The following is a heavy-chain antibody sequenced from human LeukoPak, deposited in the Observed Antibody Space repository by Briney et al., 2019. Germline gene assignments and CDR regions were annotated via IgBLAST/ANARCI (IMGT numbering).Heavy chain of an antibody. CDR1: GFTFTTYW. Sequence: GRSLRLSCAASGFTFTTYWMHWVRQAPGKGLVWVSHINSDGSITSYADSVKGRFTISRDNAKNTLYLQMNSLRAEDTAVYYCARDAVDTANAVWGQGTTVTVSS. D-gene: IGHD5-18*01. J-gene: IGHJ6*02. V-gene: IGHV3-74*01. CDR2: INSDGSIT. CDR3: ARDAVDTANAV.